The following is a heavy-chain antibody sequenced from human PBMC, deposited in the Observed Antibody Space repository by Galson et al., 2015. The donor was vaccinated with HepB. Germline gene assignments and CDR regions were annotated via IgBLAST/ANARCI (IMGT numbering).Heavy chain of an antibody. CDR2: ISSSSSYI. D-gene: IGHD3-9*01. CDR1: GFTFSSYS. J-gene: IGHJ3*02. V-gene: IGHV3-21*01. CDR3: ARDSPYDILTGNDAFDI. Sequence: SLRLSCAASGFTFSSYSINWVRQAPGKGLEWVSSISSSSSYIYYADSVKGRFTISRDNAKNSLYLQMNSLRAEDTAVYYCARDSPYDILTGNDAFDIWGQGTMVTVSS.